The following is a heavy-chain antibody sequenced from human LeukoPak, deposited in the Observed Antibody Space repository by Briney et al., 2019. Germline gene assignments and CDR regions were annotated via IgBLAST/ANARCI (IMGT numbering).Heavy chain of an antibody. D-gene: IGHD3-16*01. V-gene: IGHV4-31*03. CDR1: GGSISSGGYY. CDR2: IYYSGST. J-gene: IGHJ4*02. CDR3: GRWVASFYTIRYYFDY. Sequence: PSQTLSLTCTVSGGSISSGGYYWSWIRQHPGKGLEWIGYIYYSGSTYYNPSLKSRVTISLDTSKNQFSLKLSSVTAADTAVYYCGRWVASFYTIRYYFDYWGQGTLVTVSS.